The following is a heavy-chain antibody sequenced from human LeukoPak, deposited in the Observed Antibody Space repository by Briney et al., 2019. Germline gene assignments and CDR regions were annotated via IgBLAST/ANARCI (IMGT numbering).Heavy chain of an antibody. CDR1: GFTFDDYG. V-gene: IGHV3-20*04. CDR2: INWNGGST. J-gene: IGHJ5*02. D-gene: IGHD3-3*01. CDR3: ARDRIWSGYYREANGFDP. Sequence: PGGSLRLSCAASGFTFDDYGMSWVRQAPGKGLEWVSGINWNGGSTGYADSVKGRFTISRDNAKNSLYLQMNSLRAEDTALYYCARDRIWSGYYREANGFDPWGQGTLVTVSS.